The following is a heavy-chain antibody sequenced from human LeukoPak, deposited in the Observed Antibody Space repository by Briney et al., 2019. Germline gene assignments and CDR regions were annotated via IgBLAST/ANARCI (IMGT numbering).Heavy chain of an antibody. CDR1: GYTFTCYA. CDR2: INAGNGNT. CDR3: ARDATYCSGGTCSYYGLDV. D-gene: IGHD2-15*01. Sequence: ASVKVSCKASGYTFTCYAMHWVRQAPGQRLEWMGWINAGNGNTKYSQKFQGRVTISRDTSASTAYMELSSLTSEDTAVYYCARDATYCSGGTCSYYGLDVWGQGTTLTVSS. J-gene: IGHJ6*02. V-gene: IGHV1-3*01.